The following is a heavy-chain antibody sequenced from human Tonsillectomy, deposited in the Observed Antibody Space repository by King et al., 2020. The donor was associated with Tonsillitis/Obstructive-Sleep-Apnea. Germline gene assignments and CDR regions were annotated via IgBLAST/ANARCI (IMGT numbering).Heavy chain of an antibody. J-gene: IGHJ4*02. CDR2: INHSGST. V-gene: IGHV4-34*01. Sequence: VQLQQWGAGLLKPSETLSLTCAVYGGSFSGYYWSWIRQPPGKGLEWIGEINHSGSTNYNPSLKSRVTISVDPSKNQFSLKLSSVTAADTALYYCARGGIVVVPAASYYFDYWGQGTLVTVSS. D-gene: IGHD2-2*01. CDR1: GGSFSGYY. CDR3: ARGGIVVVPAASYYFDY.